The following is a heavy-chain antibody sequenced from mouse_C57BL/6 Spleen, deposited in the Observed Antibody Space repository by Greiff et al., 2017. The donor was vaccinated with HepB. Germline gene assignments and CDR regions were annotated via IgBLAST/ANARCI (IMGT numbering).Heavy chain of an antibody. CDR2: ILPGSGST. J-gene: IGHJ4*01. D-gene: IGHD2-5*01. V-gene: IGHV1-9*01. CDR3: ATAYYSNYPDAMDY. CDR1: GYTFTGYW. Sequence: QVQLQQSGAALMKPGASVKLSCKATGYTFTGYWIAWVKQRPGHGLAWIGEILPGSGSTNYNEKFKDKATFTADTSSNTAYMQLSSLTTEDSAIYYCATAYYSNYPDAMDYRGQGTSVTVSS.